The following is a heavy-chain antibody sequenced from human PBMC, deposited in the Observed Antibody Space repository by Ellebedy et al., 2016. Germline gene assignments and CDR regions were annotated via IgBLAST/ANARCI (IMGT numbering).Heavy chain of an antibody. V-gene: IGHV4-59*01. J-gene: IGHJ3*02. CDR1: GGSISSYY. Sequence: GSLRLSXTVSGGSISSYYWSWIRQPPGKGLEWIGFIYYSGSTNYNPSLKSRVTISMDTSKTHFFLKLSSVTAADTAIYFCTRDRSAFEIWGPGTLVTVSS. CDR3: TRDRSAFEI. CDR2: IYYSGST.